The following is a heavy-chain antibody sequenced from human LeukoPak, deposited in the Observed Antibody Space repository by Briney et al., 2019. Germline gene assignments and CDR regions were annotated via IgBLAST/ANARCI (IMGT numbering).Heavy chain of an antibody. CDR2: FYSDGTT. D-gene: IGHD6-13*01. CDR1: GFIVNNNY. V-gene: IGHV3-53*01. J-gene: IGHJ4*02. Sequence: GGSLRLSCVVSGFIVNNNYINWVRQAPGKGLEWVLVFYSDGTTYHADSVKGRFTISRDNSKNMVFLQMNSLRAEDTAVYYCARDAAAGAGVFDYWGQGTLVTVSS. CDR3: ARDAAAGAGVFDY.